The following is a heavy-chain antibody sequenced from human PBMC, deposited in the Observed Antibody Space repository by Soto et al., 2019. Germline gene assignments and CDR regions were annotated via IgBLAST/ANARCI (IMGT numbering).Heavy chain of an antibody. J-gene: IGHJ4*02. CDR1: GGSINSYY. CDR2: IYNNGYV. D-gene: IGHD6-19*01. CDR3: ARVAGANFDY. Sequence: SETLSLTCTVSGGSINSYYWSWIRQPAGKGLEWIGRIYNNGYVNYNTSLKSRVTMSVDTSKNQFSLKIYSVTAAGTAVYYCARVAGANFDYWGPGTLVTVSS. V-gene: IGHV4-4*07.